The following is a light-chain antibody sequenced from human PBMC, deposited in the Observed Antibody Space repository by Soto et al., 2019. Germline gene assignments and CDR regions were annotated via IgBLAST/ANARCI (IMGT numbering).Light chain of an antibody. Sequence: EMVMTQSPATLSVSPWERATLSFRASRSVSSKLAWYQQKPGQAPRLVIHGASTRATGIPARFSGSGSGTEFTLTISSLQSEDFAVYYCQQYDNWPITFGQGTRLEIK. J-gene: IGKJ5*01. V-gene: IGKV3-15*01. CDR1: RSVSSK. CDR3: QQYDNWPIT. CDR2: GAS.